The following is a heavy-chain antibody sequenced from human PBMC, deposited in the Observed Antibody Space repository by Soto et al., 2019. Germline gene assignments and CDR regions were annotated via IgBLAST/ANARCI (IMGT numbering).Heavy chain of an antibody. CDR2: IDPRDSYT. D-gene: IGHD5-18*01. Sequence: SLNNSREGSGFSFSSYWVNLVGHMAGKGLEWMGKIDPRDSYTIYTPSFQGHVTISTDKSISTAYLQWNRLEASDTAIYYRESATSRGDSYGFDVWGPGTTVTVSS. CDR1: GFSFSSYW. V-gene: IGHV5-10-1*01. CDR3: ESATSRGDSYGFDV. J-gene: IGHJ6*02.